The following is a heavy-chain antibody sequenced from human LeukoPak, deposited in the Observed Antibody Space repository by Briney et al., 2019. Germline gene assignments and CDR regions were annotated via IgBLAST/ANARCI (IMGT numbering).Heavy chain of an antibody. CDR2: IYYSGST. Sequence: SETLSLTCTVPGGSISSYYWSWIRQPPGKGLEWLGYIYYSGSTNYNPSLKSRVTISVDTSKNQFSLKLSSVTAADTAVYYCARVTGEGYFDYWGQGTLVTVSS. V-gene: IGHV4-59*01. CDR3: ARVTGEGYFDY. J-gene: IGHJ4*02. D-gene: IGHD7-27*01. CDR1: GGSISSYY.